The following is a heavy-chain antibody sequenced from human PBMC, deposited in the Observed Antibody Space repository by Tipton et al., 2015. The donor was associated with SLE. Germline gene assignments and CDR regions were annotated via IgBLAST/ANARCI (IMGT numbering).Heavy chain of an antibody. CDR2: ISGSGGST. CDR3: AKSDYGDPLSMDV. D-gene: IGHD4-17*01. Sequence: SLRLSCAASGFTVSSNYMTWVRQAPGKGLEWVSVISGSGGSTYYADSVKGRFTISRDNSKNTMYLQMNSLRAEDTAVYYCAKSDYGDPLSMDVWGQGTTVTVSS. CDR1: GFTVSSNY. V-gene: IGHV3-23*01. J-gene: IGHJ6*02.